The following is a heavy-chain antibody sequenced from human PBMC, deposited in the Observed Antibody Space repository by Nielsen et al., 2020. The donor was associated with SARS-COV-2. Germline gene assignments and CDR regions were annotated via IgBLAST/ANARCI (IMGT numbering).Heavy chain of an antibody. V-gene: IGHV3-30*18. J-gene: IGHJ4*02. D-gene: IGHD6-19*01. CDR1: GFTFSSYG. CDR2: ISYDGSNK. Sequence: GESLKISCAASGFTFSSYGMHWVRQAPGKGLEWVAVISYDGSNKYYADSVKGRFTISRDNSKNTLYLQMNSLRAEDTAVYYCAKDERWYSSGWPYYFDYWGQGTLVTVSS. CDR3: AKDERWYSSGWPYYFDY.